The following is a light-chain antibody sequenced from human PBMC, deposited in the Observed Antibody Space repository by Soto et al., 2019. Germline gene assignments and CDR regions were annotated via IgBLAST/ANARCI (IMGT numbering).Light chain of an antibody. CDR3: QQLXXXXLT. CDR1: QGISSY. Sequence: IQFTQSPSSLSASVGDRXXXXXXASQGISSYLAWYQQKPGKAPKLLIYXASTVQSXXPSRFSGSGSGTDFTLTISSLQPEDFATYYCQQLXXXXLTFGGGTKVDIK. J-gene: IGKJ4*01. V-gene: IGKV1-9*01. CDR2: XAS.